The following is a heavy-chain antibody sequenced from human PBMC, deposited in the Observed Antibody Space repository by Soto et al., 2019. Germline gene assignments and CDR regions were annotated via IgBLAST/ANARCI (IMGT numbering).Heavy chain of an antibody. CDR1: GGTFSSYA. J-gene: IGHJ5*02. CDR2: IIPIFGTA. Sequence: QVQLVQSGAEVKKPGSSVKVSCKASGGTFSSYAISWVRQAPGQGLEWMGGIIPIFGTANYAQKVQGRVTITADESTSTVYMELSSLRSDDTAVYYCARDWYSSSSENWFDPWGQGTLVTVSS. CDR3: ARDWYSSSSENWFDP. V-gene: IGHV1-69*01. D-gene: IGHD6-6*01.